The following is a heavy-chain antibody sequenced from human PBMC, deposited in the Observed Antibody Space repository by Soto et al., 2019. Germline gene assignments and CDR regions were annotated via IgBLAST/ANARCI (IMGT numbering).Heavy chain of an antibody. Sequence: GGSLRLSCAASGFTFSDYYMSWIRQAPGKGLEWVSYISSSGSTIYYADSVKDRFTISRDNAKNSLYLQMNSLRAEDTAVYYCARTRDSSGYYYSYWGQGTLVTVSS. D-gene: IGHD3-22*01. CDR2: ISSSGSTI. CDR3: ARTRDSSGYYYSY. CDR1: GFTFSDYY. J-gene: IGHJ4*02. V-gene: IGHV3-11*01.